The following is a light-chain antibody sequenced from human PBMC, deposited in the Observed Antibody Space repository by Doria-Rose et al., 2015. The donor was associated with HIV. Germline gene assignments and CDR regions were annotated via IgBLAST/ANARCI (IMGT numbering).Light chain of an antibody. CDR3: QQYGTSRGT. CDR1: QRVKSRY. CDR2: DAS. J-gene: IGKJ5*01. V-gene: IGKV3-20*01. Sequence: TQSPGTLSLSPVERATLSCRASQRVKSRYVACYQQKPGQAPRLLIYDASTRATGIPDRFSGSGSGTDFTLTISRLEPEDVAVYYCQQYGTSRGTFGQGTRLEIK.